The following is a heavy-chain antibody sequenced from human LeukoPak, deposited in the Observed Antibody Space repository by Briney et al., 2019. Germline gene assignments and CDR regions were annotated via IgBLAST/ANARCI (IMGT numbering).Heavy chain of an antibody. CDR3: AKANRGGATTEFDY. D-gene: IGHD1-26*01. CDR1: GFTFDDYA. J-gene: IGHJ4*02. CDR2: ISWNSGSI. V-gene: IGHV3-9*03. Sequence: PPGRSLTLSCAASGFTFDDYAMHWVRHAPGKGLEWVSGISWNSGSIVYADSVKGRFTISRDNAKNSLYLQMNSLRAEDMALYYCAKANRGGATTEFDYWGQGTLVTVSS.